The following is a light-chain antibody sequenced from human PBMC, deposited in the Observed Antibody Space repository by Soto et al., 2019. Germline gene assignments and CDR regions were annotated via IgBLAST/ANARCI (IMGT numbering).Light chain of an antibody. J-gene: IGKJ4*01. CDR1: QSVLYSSHNKNY. Sequence: DIVMTQSPDSLAVSLGERATINCKSSQSVLYSSHNKNYLAWYQQKPGQPPKLLIYWASTRESGVPDRFSGIWSGTDFTLTISSLQAEDVAVYYCQQYYTTPFAFGGGTKVEIK. CDR2: WAS. V-gene: IGKV4-1*01. CDR3: QQYYTTPFA.